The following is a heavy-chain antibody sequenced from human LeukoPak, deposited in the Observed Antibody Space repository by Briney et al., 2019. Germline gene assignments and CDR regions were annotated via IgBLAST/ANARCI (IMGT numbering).Heavy chain of an antibody. CDR1: GFTFSSYW. CDR3: ARDRGYGYLFDY. Sequence: GGSLRLSCAASGFTFSSYWMHWVRQAPGKGLVWVSRINSDGSSTSYADSVKGRFTISRDNAKNTLYLQMNGLRAEDTAVYYCARDRGYGYLFDYWGQGTLVTVSS. CDR2: INSDGSST. D-gene: IGHD5-18*01. V-gene: IGHV3-74*01. J-gene: IGHJ4*02.